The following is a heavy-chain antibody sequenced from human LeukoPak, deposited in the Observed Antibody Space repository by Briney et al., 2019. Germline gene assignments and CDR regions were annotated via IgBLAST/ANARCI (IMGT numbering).Heavy chain of an antibody. CDR3: ARDHETFLEWLFPRWFDA. CDR1: GGTFSSYV. J-gene: IGHJ5*02. D-gene: IGHD3-3*02. V-gene: IGHV1-69*04. Sequence: ASVPVSFKASGGTFSSYVISWVRQAPGQGLEWMGMIIPIFGIANYAQKFQGRVTITADKSTSTAYMLLSSLRSEDTAVYYCARDHETFLEWLFPRWFDAWGQGTLVTVAS. CDR2: IIPIFGIA.